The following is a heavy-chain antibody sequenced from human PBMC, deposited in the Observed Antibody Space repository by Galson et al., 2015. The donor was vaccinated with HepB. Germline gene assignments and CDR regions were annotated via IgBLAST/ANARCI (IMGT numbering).Heavy chain of an antibody. CDR2: ISGSGGST. Sequence: SLRLSCAGSGFTFSTYGMSWVRQAPGKGLEWVSVISGSGGSTQYADSVKGRFTISRDNSKNTLYLQMDSLRAEDTAVYYCARSPRGSSSWYFDYWGQGTLVPVSS. D-gene: IGHD3-10*01. CDR3: ARSPRGSSSWYFDY. J-gene: IGHJ4*02. CDR1: GFTFSTYG. V-gene: IGHV3-23*01.